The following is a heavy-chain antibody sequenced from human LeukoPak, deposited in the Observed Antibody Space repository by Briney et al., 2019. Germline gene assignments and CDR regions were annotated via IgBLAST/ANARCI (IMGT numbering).Heavy chain of an antibody. D-gene: IGHD2/OR15-2a*01. V-gene: IGHV3-11*06. CDR2: ISGPSTYT. J-gene: IGHJ6*02. CDR3: ARDLKHNSRPIEEFGMDV. Sequence: PGGSLRLSCAASGFNFGDYYMSWIRQAPNKGLEWISYISGPSTYTLYSVPVKGRFTISRDNAKNSLYLQMNSLRVEDSGVYYCARDLKHNSRPIEEFGMDVWGQGTTVIVSS. CDR1: GFNFGDYY.